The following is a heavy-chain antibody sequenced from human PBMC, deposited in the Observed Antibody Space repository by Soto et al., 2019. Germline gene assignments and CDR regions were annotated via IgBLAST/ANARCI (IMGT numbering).Heavy chain of an antibody. Sequence: GGSLRLSCAASGFTFSDYAMYWVRQAPGKGLEWVSNISSNSSYTNYADSVKGRFTTSRDNAKNSLYLQMNSLRAEDTAVYYCARGNSGSPFDYWGQGTLVSVSS. J-gene: IGHJ4*02. V-gene: IGHV3-11*03. CDR3: ARGNSGSPFDY. D-gene: IGHD2-15*01. CDR1: GFTFSDYA. CDR2: ISSNSSYT.